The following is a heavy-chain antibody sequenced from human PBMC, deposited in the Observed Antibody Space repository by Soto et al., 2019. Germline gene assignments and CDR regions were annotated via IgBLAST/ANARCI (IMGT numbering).Heavy chain of an antibody. CDR1: GGSISSYY. Sequence: SETLSLTCTVSGGSISSYYWSWIRQPAGKGLEWIGRIYTSGSTNYNPSLKSRVTMSVDTSKNQFSLKLSSVTVADTAVYYCARDGRYCGGDCYRSDYYGMDVWGQGTTVTVSS. D-gene: IGHD2-21*02. CDR3: ARDGRYCGGDCYRSDYYGMDV. J-gene: IGHJ6*02. CDR2: IYTSGST. V-gene: IGHV4-4*07.